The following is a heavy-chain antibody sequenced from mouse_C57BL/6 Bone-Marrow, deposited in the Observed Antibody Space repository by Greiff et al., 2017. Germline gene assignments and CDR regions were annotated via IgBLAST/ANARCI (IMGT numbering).Heavy chain of an antibody. Sequence: QVQLQQPGAELVRPGTSVKLSCKASGYTFTSYWMHWVKQRPGQGLEWIGVIDPSDSYTNYNQKFKGKATLTVDTSSSTAYMQLSSLTSEDSAVYYCASRIAPWYFDGWGTGTTVTVSS. J-gene: IGHJ1*03. D-gene: IGHD5-2*01. V-gene: IGHV1-59*01. CDR2: IDPSDSYT. CDR1: GYTFTSYW. CDR3: ASRIAPWYFDG.